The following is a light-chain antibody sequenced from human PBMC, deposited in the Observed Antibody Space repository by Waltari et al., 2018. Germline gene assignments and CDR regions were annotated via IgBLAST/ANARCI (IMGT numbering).Light chain of an antibody. CDR3: QQYSSYCT. CDR1: QSISSW. CDR2: RAS. Sequence: DIQMTQSPSTLSASVGDRVTITCRASQSISSWLAWYQQKPGKAPKLLIYRASTLESGFPSRFSGSGSGTEFTLTISSLQPDDFATYYCQQYSSYCTFGQGTKLEIK. V-gene: IGKV1-5*03. J-gene: IGKJ2*01.